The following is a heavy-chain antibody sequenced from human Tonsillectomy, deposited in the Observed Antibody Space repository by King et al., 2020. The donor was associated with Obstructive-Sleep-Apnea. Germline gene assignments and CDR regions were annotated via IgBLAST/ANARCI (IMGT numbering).Heavy chain of an antibody. CDR2: INAGNGNT. CDR1: GYSFTTYA. CDR3: ARTAVSGDLVWYFDY. D-gene: IGHD6-19*01. V-gene: IGHV1-3*01. J-gene: IGHJ4*02. Sequence: VQLVQSGAEVKKSGASVKVSCKSSGYSFTTYAIHWVRQAPGQRPECMGWINAGNGNTKYSEKFQGRVTITRDTSARTAYMELNSLRSEDTAVYYCARTAVSGDLVWYFDYWGQGTLVTVPS.